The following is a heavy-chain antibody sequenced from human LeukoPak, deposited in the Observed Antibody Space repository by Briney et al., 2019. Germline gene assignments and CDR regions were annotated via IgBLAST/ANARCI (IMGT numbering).Heavy chain of an antibody. J-gene: IGHJ6*03. CDR2: INPNSGGT. CDR1: GYTLTGYY. V-gene: IGHV1-2*02. Sequence: GASVKVSCKASGYTLTGYYMHWVRQAPGQGLEWMGWINPNSGGTNYAQKFQGRVTMTRDTSISTAYMELSRLRSDDTAVYYCARPGDYYYYYMDVWGKGTTVTVSS. CDR3: ARPGDYYYYYMDV.